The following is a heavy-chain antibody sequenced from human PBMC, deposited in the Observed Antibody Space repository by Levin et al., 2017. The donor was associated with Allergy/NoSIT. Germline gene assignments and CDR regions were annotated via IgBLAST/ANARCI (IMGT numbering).Heavy chain of an antibody. Sequence: GGSLRLSCAASGFTFSSYWMTWVRQAPGKGLEWVANIKKDGSERYYVDSVKGRFTISRDNAKNSLYLQMNCLRAEDTAVYYCTRGLYNLGDYWGQGTLVAVSS. J-gene: IGHJ4*02. CDR2: IKKDGSER. CDR3: TRGLYNLGDY. V-gene: IGHV3-7*01. D-gene: IGHD1-20*01. CDR1: GFTFSSYW.